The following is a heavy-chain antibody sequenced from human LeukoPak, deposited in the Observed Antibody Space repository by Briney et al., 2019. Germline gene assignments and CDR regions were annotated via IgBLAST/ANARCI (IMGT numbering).Heavy chain of an antibody. CDR3: ARDGRTCSGDRCYSFFDY. Sequence: ASVKVSCKASGYSFTGSFIYWVRQAPGQGLECMGWLNTDNGGVKYAQKFQGRVTMTTDTSISTAYMELRGLRSDDTAVYYCARDGRTCSGDRCYSFFDYWGQGTLVSVSS. CDR1: GYSFTGSF. V-gene: IGHV1-2*02. D-gene: IGHD2-15*01. J-gene: IGHJ4*02. CDR2: LNTDNGGV.